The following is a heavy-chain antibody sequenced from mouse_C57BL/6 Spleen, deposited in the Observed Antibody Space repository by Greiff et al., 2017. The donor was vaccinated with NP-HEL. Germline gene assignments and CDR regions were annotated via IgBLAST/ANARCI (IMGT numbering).Heavy chain of an antibody. D-gene: IGHD2-4*01. V-gene: IGHV1-42*01. CDR3: AREDDYDLRFAY. Sequence: VQLQQSGPELVKPGASVTISCKASGYSFTGYYMNWVKQSPEKSLEWIGEINPSTGGTTYNQKFKAKATLTVDKSSSTAYMQLKSLTSEDSAVYYCAREDDYDLRFAYWGQGTLVTVSA. CDR2: INPSTGGT. CDR1: GYSFTGYY. J-gene: IGHJ3*01.